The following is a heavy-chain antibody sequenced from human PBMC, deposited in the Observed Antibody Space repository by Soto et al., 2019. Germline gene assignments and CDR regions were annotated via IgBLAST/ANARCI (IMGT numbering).Heavy chain of an antibody. CDR2: ISYDGSNK. D-gene: IGHD2-15*01. Sequence: QVQLVESGGGVVQPGRSLRLSCAASGFTFSSYAMHWVRQAPGKGLEWVAVISYDGSNKYYADSVKCRFTISRDNSKNTLYLQMNSLRAEDTAVYYCARPYCSGGSCYSWSYWGQGTLVTVSS. V-gene: IGHV3-30-3*01. CDR1: GFTFSSYA. CDR3: ARPYCSGGSCYSWSY. J-gene: IGHJ4*02.